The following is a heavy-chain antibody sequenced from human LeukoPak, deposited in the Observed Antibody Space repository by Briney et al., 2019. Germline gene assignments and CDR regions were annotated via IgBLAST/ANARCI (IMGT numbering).Heavy chain of an antibody. CDR3: ARDQDTTTLGFDY. V-gene: IGHV1-18*01. Sequence: GASVKVSCKASGYTFTSYGINWVRQAPGQGLDGLGWISAYNGNTNYAQKLQGRVTMTTDTSTSTAYMELRSLRSDDTAVYYCARDQDTTTLGFDYWGQGTLVTVSS. J-gene: IGHJ4*02. CDR1: GYTFTSYG. CDR2: ISAYNGNT. D-gene: IGHD5-18*01.